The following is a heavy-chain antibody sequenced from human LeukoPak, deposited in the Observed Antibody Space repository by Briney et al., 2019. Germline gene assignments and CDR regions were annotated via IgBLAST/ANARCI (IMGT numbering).Heavy chain of an antibody. J-gene: IGHJ4*02. CDR3: AREERVRGVID. V-gene: IGHV4-31*03. Sequence: SETLSLTCTVSGGSISSSSYYWGWIRQHPGKGLEWIGYIYYSGSTYYNPSLKSRVTISVDTSKNQFSLKLSSVTAADTAVYYCAREERVRGVIDWGQGTLVTVSS. D-gene: IGHD3-10*01. CDR2: IYYSGST. CDR1: GGSISSSSYY.